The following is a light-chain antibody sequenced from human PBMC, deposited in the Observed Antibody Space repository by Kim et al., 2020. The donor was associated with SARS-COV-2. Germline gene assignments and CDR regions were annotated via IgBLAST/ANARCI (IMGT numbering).Light chain of an antibody. J-gene: IGLJ1*01. V-gene: IGLV2-14*01. Sequence: GISTRFSGSKSGNTAFLTISGLQTEDEADYYCSSYIDTTTYVFGTGTKVTVL. CDR3: SSYIDTTTYV.